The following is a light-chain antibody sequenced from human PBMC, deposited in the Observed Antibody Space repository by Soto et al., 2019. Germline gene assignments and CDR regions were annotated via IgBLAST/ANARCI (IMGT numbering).Light chain of an antibody. V-gene: IGKV3-15*01. CDR2: DVS. Sequence: IVMTHSPATLSVSPGERATLSCRASQSVGNKLAWYQQRPGQAPRLLIYDVSTRATGIPARFSGSGSGTEFTLTISSLQSEDFAVYCCQQHNNWPQKFGQGTKVDIK. J-gene: IGKJ1*01. CDR1: QSVGNK. CDR3: QQHNNWPQK.